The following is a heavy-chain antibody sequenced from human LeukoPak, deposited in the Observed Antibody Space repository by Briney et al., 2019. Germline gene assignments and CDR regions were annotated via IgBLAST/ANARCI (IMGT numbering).Heavy chain of an antibody. Sequence: SGPALVKPTQTLTLTCTFSGFSLSTSGMCVGWIRQPPGKALEWLARIDWDDDKYYSTSLKTRLTISKDTSKNQVVLTMTNMDPVDTATYYCARSPSYSSSFDYWGQGTLVTVSS. CDR2: IDWDDDK. J-gene: IGHJ4*02. CDR1: GFSLSTSGMC. D-gene: IGHD6-13*01. CDR3: ARSPSYSSSFDY. V-gene: IGHV2-70*11.